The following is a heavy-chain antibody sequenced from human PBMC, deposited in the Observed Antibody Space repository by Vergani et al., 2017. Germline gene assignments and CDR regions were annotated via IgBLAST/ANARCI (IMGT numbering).Heavy chain of an antibody. CDR2: ISYDGTQK. Sequence: QVHLVESGGGVFQPGRSLRLSCVVSGFTSSYYGMHWVRQAPGKGLEWVAVISYDGTQKYYADSVKGRFTISRDNSKTTLYLQMNSLRTEDTAVYYCATKSCSTPGCHIGYIKVWGQGTVVTVSS. CDR1: GFTSSYYG. D-gene: IGHD2-2*01. V-gene: IGHV3-30*03. CDR3: ATKSCSTPGCHIGYIKV. J-gene: IGHJ1*01.